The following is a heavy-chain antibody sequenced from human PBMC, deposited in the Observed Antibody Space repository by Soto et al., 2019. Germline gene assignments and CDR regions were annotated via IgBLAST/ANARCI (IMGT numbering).Heavy chain of an antibody. V-gene: IGHV3-23*01. CDR1: GFTFSSYA. J-gene: IGHJ6*02. CDR3: AKNWLTVYYYYGMDV. Sequence: EVQLLESGGGLVQPGGSLRLSCAASGFTFSSYAMSWVRQAPGKGLEWVSAISGSGGSTYYADSVKGRFTISRDNYKNTLYPQMNSLRAEDTAVYYCAKNWLTVYYYYGMDVWGQGTTVTVSS. D-gene: IGHD3-22*01. CDR2: ISGSGGST.